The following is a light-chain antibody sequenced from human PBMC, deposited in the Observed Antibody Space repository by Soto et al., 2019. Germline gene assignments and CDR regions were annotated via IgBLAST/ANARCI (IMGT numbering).Light chain of an antibody. Sequence: QSALTQPASVSGSPGQSITISCTGTSSDVGGYDYVSWYQQHPGKAPKLMIYDVSNRPSGVSNRFSGSKSGNTASLTISGLQAEDEADYYCSSYTSISPYVFGTGTQLTVL. J-gene: IGLJ1*01. CDR3: SSYTSISPYV. CDR1: SSDVGGYDY. CDR2: DVS. V-gene: IGLV2-14*01.